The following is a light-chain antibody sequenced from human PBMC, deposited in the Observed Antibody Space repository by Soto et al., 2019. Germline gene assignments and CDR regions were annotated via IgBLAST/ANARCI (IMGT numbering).Light chain of an antibody. V-gene: IGKV1-5*03. Sequence: DVHMTQSPSTVSASVGDTVTITCRARQSISDSLAWYQQKPGEGPKVLIHRASTLQSGVPSRFSGSGAGTEFTLTISSLQPHNFGTYYCQQDPTYALTFGQGTKVEIK. J-gene: IGKJ1*01. CDR2: RAS. CDR3: QQDPTYALT. CDR1: QSISDS.